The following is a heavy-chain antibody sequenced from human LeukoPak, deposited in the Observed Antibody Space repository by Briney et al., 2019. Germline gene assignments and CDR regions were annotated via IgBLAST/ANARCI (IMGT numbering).Heavy chain of an antibody. CDR2: ISAYNGNT. CDR3: ARAYLTIFGVVSSGYYYGMDV. J-gene: IGHJ6*02. V-gene: IGHV1-18*01. D-gene: IGHD3-3*01. CDR1: GYTFTSYG. Sequence: ASVKVSCEASGYTFTSYGISWVRQAPGQGLEWMGWISAYNGNTNYAQKLQGRVTMTTDTSTSTAYMELRSLRSDDTAVYYCARAYLTIFGVVSSGYYYGMDVWGQGTTVTVSS.